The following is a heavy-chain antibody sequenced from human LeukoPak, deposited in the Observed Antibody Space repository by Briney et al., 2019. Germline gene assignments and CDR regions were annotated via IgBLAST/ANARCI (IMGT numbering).Heavy chain of an antibody. J-gene: IGHJ4*02. CDR2: IYYSGTT. Sequence: SETLSLTCTVSGGSISSYYWSWIRQPPGKGLEWIGYIYYSGTTNYNPSLKIRVTISVDTSKNQFSLKLSSVTAADTAVYYGARGGYIAAAQYGYWGQGTLVTVSS. CDR3: ARGGYIAAAQYGY. V-gene: IGHV4-59*01. CDR1: GGSISSYY. D-gene: IGHD6-13*01.